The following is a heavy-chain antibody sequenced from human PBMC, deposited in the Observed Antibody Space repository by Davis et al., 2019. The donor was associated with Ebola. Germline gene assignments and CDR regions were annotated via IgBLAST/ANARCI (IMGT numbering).Heavy chain of an antibody. CDR3: ARDRISRFDY. CDR1: GGSVSSGAYY. D-gene: IGHD2/OR15-2a*01. V-gene: IGHV4-61*08. Sequence: SETLSLTCTVSGGSVSSGAYYWSWLRQPPGKGLEWIGYIYYSGSTNYNPSLKSRVTISVDTSKNQFSLKLSSVTAADTAVYYCARDRISRFDYWGQGTLVTVSS. J-gene: IGHJ4*02. CDR2: IYYSGST.